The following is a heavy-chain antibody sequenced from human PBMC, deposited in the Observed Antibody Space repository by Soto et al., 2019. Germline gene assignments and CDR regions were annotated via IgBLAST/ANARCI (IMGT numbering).Heavy chain of an antibody. J-gene: IGHJ5*02. D-gene: IGHD6-13*01. CDR2: VYYTGTT. CDR3: ARGQQMGRLDP. V-gene: IGHV4-59*01. Sequence: SEPLSLTYTVSGGSISSYYWSWIRQPPGKALEWIGYVYYTGTTNYNPSLRSRVTISLDTSKNQFSLKLSSVTPADTAVYYCARGQQMGRLDPWGQGTLVTVPQ. CDR1: GGSISSYY.